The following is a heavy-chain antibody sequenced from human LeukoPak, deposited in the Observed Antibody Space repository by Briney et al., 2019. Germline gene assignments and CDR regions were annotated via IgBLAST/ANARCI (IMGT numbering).Heavy chain of an antibody. CDR2: IKQDGSEK. V-gene: IGHV3-7*01. Sequence: GGSLRLSCEASGFTFSSYWMSWVRQAPGKGLEWVANIKQDGSEKYYVDSVKGRFTISRDNAKNSQYLQMNSLRAEDTAVYYCARVWAEDYYYYYGMDVWGQGTTVTVSS. CDR3: ARVWAEDYYYYYGMDV. D-gene: IGHD3-10*01. CDR1: GFTFSSYW. J-gene: IGHJ6*02.